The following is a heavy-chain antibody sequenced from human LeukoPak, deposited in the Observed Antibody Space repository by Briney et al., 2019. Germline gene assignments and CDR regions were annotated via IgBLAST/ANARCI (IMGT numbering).Heavy chain of an antibody. D-gene: IGHD2-15*01. CDR1: GFAFNMFA. CDR3: ARQQRIRHCSEGVCTEGYYFDY. V-gene: IGHV3-23*01. Sequence: GGPLRLSCAGTGFAFNMFAIDWVRQAPGKGLEWVSGLSRGGSTTNYADSVKGRFTISRDKSQNSVFQQLNSLRPEDTAVYYCARQQRIRHCSEGVCTEGYYFDYWGQGTLVTVSS. CDR2: LSRGGSTT. J-gene: IGHJ4*02.